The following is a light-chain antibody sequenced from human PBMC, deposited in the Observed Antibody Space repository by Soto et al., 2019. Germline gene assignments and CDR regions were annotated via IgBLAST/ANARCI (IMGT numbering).Light chain of an antibody. Sequence: EIVMTHSPATLSVSPWEVATLSCRASQSIGSNYLAWYQQKPGQAPRLLIYGASSRATGIPDRFSGRGFGTDFTLTISRLEPEDFAVYYCQHSGDFRWTFGHGTKVDIK. CDR2: GAS. CDR3: QHSGDFRWT. V-gene: IGKV3-20*01. J-gene: IGKJ1*01. CDR1: QSIGSNY.